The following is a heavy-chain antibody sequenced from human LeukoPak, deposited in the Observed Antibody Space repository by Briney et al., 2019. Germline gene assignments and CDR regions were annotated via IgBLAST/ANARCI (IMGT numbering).Heavy chain of an antibody. V-gene: IGHV3-30*02. CDR3: AKLPSYYYGSGSFVDAFDI. D-gene: IGHD3-10*01. CDR2: IRFDGVNQ. Sequence: GGSLRLSCAASGFTFRNYGMHWVRQAPGKGLEWVAFIRFDGVNQYYADSVKGPFTISRDNSKNTLYLQMNSLRAEDTAVYYCAKLPSYYYGSGSFVDAFDIWGQGTMVTVSS. CDR1: GFTFRNYG. J-gene: IGHJ3*02.